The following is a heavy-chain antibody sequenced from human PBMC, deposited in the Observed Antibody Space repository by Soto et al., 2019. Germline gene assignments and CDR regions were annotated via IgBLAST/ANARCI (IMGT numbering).Heavy chain of an antibody. Sequence: ASVKVSCKASGYIFSNYHMHWVRQAPGQGLEWMAIIDPTGDDTIYAQQFQGRAIVTRDTSASTLYMQLSRLTSDDTAIYYCAREYIVGWGIFSLWGQGTLVTVSS. V-gene: IGHV1-46*01. J-gene: IGHJ4*02. CDR1: GYIFSNYH. D-gene: IGHD2-21*01. CDR2: IDPTGDDT. CDR3: AREYIVGWGIFSL.